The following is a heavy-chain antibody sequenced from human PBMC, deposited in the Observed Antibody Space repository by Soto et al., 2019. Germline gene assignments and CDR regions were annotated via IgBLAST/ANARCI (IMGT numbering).Heavy chain of an antibody. D-gene: IGHD6-6*01. V-gene: IGHV3-30*18. CDR1: GFSFNSHG. Sequence: QVQLVESGGGVVQPGRSLRLSCAASGFSFNSHGMHWVRQAPGKGLEWVVVISHDGSEKDYADSVKGRFTISRDNSKNTLYLEMNSLRAEDTAVYYCTKEITARPYYYAMDVWGQGTAVTVSS. J-gene: IGHJ6*02. CDR2: ISHDGSEK. CDR3: TKEITARPYYYAMDV.